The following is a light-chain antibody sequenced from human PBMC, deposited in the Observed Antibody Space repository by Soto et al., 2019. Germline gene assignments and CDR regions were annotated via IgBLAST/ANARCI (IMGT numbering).Light chain of an antibody. CDR1: QSVSSY. V-gene: IGKV3-15*01. Sequence: EIVMTQSPATLSVSLSPGERATLSCRASQSVSSYLAWYQQKPGQAPRLLISGASTRATGIPARFSGSGSGTDFTLTISSLQSEDFAVYYCQQYNNWPLTFAGGTKVDIK. J-gene: IGKJ4*01. CDR2: GAS. CDR3: QQYNNWPLT.